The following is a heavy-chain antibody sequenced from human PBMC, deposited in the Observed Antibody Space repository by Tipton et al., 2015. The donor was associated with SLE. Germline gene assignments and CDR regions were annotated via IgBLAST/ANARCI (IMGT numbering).Heavy chain of an antibody. V-gene: IGHV4-4*08. CDR1: GGSISSQY. CDR2: IYTIGRT. D-gene: IGHD1-26*01. J-gene: IGHJ3*02. Sequence: TLSLTCIVSGGSISSQYWNWIRQPPGKGLEWIGYIYTIGRTNYNPPLKSRLTLSLDTSKNELSLELNSVTAADTAVYYCARVGDTNVFDIWGQGTMVTVS. CDR3: ARVGDTNVFDI.